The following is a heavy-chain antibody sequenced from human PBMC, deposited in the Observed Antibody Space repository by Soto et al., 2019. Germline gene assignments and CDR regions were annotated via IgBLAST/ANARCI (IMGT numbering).Heavy chain of an antibody. D-gene: IGHD2-8*01. CDR2: IIPIFGTA. CDR3: PSPTNEISGYYYGIDV. V-gene: IGHV1-69*12. J-gene: IGHJ6*02. CDR1: GGTFSSYA. Sequence: QVQLVQSGAEVKKPGSSVKVSCKASGGTFSSYAISWVRQAPGQGLEWMGGIIPIFGTANYAQKFQGRVTITADEATSTSYMELSSLRSEDTAVYYCPSPTNEISGYYYGIDVWGQGTTVTVSS.